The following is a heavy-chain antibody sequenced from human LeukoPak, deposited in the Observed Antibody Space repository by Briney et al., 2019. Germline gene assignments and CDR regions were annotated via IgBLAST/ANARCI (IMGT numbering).Heavy chain of an antibody. J-gene: IGHJ6*02. Sequence: SQTLSLTCTVSGGSISSGGYYWSWIRQHPGKGLEWIGYIYYSGSTYYNPSLKSRVTISVDTSKNQFSLKLSPVTAADTAVYYCASGSNTRLGYYYYYYGMDVWGQGTTVTVSS. D-gene: IGHD1-26*01. V-gene: IGHV4-31*03. CDR1: GGSISSGGYY. CDR3: ASGSNTRLGYYYYYYGMDV. CDR2: IYYSGST.